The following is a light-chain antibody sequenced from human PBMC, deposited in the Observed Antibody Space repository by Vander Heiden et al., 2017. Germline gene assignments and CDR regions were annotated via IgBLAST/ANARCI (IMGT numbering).Light chain of an antibody. J-gene: IGLJ2*01. V-gene: IGLV3-1*01. CDR2: QDT. CDR1: KLGNKY. Sequence: SYELTQPPSVSASPGQTASITCSGDKLGNKYACWYQQRPGQSPVLVIYQDTKRPSEIPERFSGSNSGNTATLTISGTQAMDEADYYCQAWDDSAAVVFGGGTKLTVL. CDR3: QAWDDSAAVV.